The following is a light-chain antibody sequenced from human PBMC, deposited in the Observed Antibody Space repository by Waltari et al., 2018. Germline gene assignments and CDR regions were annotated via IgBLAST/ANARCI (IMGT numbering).Light chain of an antibody. CDR3: MFWPSNVWV. CDR1: SYINAGDFT. V-gene: IGLV5-37*01. CDR2: YTSDSEK. J-gene: IGLJ3*02. Sequence: QPVLPQPPSSSASPGASARLPCPFPSYINAGDFTLYWYQQKPGSPPRFPLYYTSDSEKAQGSGVPSRFSGSTDASANAGILLISGLQAEDEADYYCMFWPSNVWVFGGGTKLTVL.